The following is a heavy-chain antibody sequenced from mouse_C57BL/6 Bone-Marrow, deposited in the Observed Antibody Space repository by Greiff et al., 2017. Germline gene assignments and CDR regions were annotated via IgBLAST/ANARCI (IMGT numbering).Heavy chain of an antibody. Sequence: VQLKESGAELVRPGASVKLSCTASGFNIKDDYMHWVKQRPEQGLEWIGWIDPENGDTEYASKFQGKATITADTYSNTAYLQLSSLTSEDTAVYYCTRGYYEAYWGQGTLVTVSA. CDR1: GFNIKDDY. CDR3: TRGYYEAY. D-gene: IGHD2-3*01. J-gene: IGHJ3*01. CDR2: IDPENGDT. V-gene: IGHV14-4*01.